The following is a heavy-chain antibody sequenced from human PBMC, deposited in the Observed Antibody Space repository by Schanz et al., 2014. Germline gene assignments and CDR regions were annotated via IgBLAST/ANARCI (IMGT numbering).Heavy chain of an antibody. V-gene: IGHV3-74*01. CDR3: ARKMKLGVYGGKGHDSLDI. CDR2: INSVGSNT. D-gene: IGHD4-17*01. Sequence: EVQLVQSGGGLVQPGGSLRLSCAASGFTFSSHWMHWVRQDPGKGLVWVARINSVGSNTDYADSVTGRFTISRDNAKNTLYLQMNTLRAEDTAVYYCARKMKLGVYGGKGHDSLDIWDQGTMGTVSS. CDR1: GFTFSSHW. J-gene: IGHJ3*02.